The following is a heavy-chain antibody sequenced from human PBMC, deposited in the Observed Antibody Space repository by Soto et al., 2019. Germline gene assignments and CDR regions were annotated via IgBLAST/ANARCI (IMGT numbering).Heavy chain of an antibody. Sequence: GGSLRLSCAASGFTFSSYAMSWVRQAPGKGLEWVSAISGSGGSTYYADSVKGRFTISRDNSKNTLYLQMNSLRAEDTAVYYCAKELTYCSSTSCYFDWFDPWGQGTLVTVSS. V-gene: IGHV3-23*01. CDR2: ISGSGGST. CDR3: AKELTYCSSTSCYFDWFDP. CDR1: GFTFSSYA. D-gene: IGHD2-2*01. J-gene: IGHJ5*02.